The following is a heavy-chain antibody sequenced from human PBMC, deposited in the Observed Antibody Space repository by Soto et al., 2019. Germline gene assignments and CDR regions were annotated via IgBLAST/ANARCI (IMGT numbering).Heavy chain of an antibody. V-gene: IGHV5-51*01. D-gene: IGHD2-21*01. Sequence: GESLKISCKGSGYTFTDYWIGWVRQLPGKGLEWMGIIYPGDSDTRYSPSFQGHVTITVDKSTSTAYLQWNTLKASDTAMYYCTGYVINCRYYYYARDGRGQVTTVTVSS. CDR3: TGYVINCRYYYYARDG. J-gene: IGHJ6*02. CDR2: IYPGDSDT. CDR1: GYTFTDYW.